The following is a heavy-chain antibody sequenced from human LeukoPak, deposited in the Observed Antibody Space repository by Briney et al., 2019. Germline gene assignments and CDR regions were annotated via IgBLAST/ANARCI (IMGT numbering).Heavy chain of an antibody. Sequence: SVKVSCKASGGTFSSYTISWVRQAPGQGLEWMGRIVPILGIANYAQKFQGRVTITADKSTSTAYMELSSLRSEDTAVYYCVLRFLEWLFPGWWGQGILVTVSS. CDR2: IVPILGIA. J-gene: IGHJ4*02. CDR3: VLRFLEWLFPGW. V-gene: IGHV1-69*02. D-gene: IGHD3-3*01. CDR1: GGTFSSYT.